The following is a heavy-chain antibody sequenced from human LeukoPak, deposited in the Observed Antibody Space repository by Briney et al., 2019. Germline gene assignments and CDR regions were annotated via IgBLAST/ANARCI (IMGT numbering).Heavy chain of an antibody. CDR3: ARSMVRGVIVFDY. D-gene: IGHD3-10*01. V-gene: IGHV4-59*01. J-gene: IGHJ4*02. CDR2: IYYSGST. CDR1: GGSISSYY. Sequence: SETLSLTCTVSGGSISSYYWSWIRQPPGKGLEWIGYIYYSGSTNYNPSLKSRVTISVDTSKNQFSLKLSSVTAADTAVYYCARSMVRGVIVFDYWGQGTLVTVSS.